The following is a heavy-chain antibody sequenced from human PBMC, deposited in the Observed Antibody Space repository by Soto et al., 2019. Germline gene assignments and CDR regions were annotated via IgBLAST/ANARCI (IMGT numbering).Heavy chain of an antibody. D-gene: IGHD5-18*01. CDR3: ARFQIGYSYDLIDY. V-gene: IGHV4-59*01. Sequence: QVQLQESGPGLVKPSETLSLTCTVSGGSISSYYWSWIRQPPGKGLEWIGYIYYSGSTNYNPSLKSRVTISVDTSKNQFSLKLSSVTAADTAVYYCARFQIGYSYDLIDYWGQGTLVTVSS. J-gene: IGHJ4*02. CDR2: IYYSGST. CDR1: GGSISSYY.